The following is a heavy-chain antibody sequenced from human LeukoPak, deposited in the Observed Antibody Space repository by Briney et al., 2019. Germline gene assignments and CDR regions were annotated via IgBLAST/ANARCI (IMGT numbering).Heavy chain of an antibody. CDR3: ANDGTGVHVWTPEAFDL. CDR1: GFTFSSYA. V-gene: IGHV3-23*01. Sequence: GGSLRLSCAASGFTFSSYAMSWVRQAPGKGLEWVSTISGNGGRTYYEDSVKGRFTISRDNSKNTLYLQVSSLRAEDTAMYYCANDGTGVHVWTPEAFDLWGPGTMVIVSS. J-gene: IGHJ3*01. CDR2: ISGNGGRT. D-gene: IGHD1-1*01.